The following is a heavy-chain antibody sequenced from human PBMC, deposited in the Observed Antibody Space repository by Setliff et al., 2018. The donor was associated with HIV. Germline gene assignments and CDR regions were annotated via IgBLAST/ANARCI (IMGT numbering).Heavy chain of an antibody. D-gene: IGHD1-26*01. CDR3: ARRPRIVGVRKNAFDI. V-gene: IGHV4-34*01. Sequence: LTCAVYGGSFSGYYWSWIRQPPGKGLEWIGEINHSGSTNYNPSLKSRVTISVDTSKNQFSLKLSSVTAADTAVYYCARRPRIVGVRKNAFDIWGQGTMVTVSS. CDR2: INHSGST. CDR1: GGSFSGYY. J-gene: IGHJ3*02.